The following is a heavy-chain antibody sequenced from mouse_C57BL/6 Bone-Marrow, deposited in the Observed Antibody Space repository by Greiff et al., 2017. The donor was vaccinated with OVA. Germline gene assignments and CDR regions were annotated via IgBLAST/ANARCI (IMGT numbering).Heavy chain of an antibody. CDR2: IYPGSGST. J-gene: IGHJ4*01. CDR3: ARWEALRGDAMDY. V-gene: IGHV1-55*01. D-gene: IGHD2-4*01. Sequence: QVQLQQSGAELVKPGASVKMSCKASGYTFTSYWITWVKQRPGQGLEWIGDIYPGSGSTNYNEKFKSKATLTVDTSSSTAYMQLSSLTSEDSAVYYCARWEALRGDAMDYWGQGTSVTVSS. CDR1: GYTFTSYW.